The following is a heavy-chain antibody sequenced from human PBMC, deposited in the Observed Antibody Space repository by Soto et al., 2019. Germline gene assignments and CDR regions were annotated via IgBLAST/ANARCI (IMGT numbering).Heavy chain of an antibody. CDR1: GGTFSRYA. V-gene: IGHV1-69*01. CDR2: IIPIFGTA. J-gene: IGHJ4*02. CDR3: ARDRTDYYDTSGYPVPQSFDY. Sequence: QVQLVQSGAEVKKPGSSVKVSCKASGGTFSRYAISWVRQAPGQGLEWMGGIIPIFGTANYAQKFQGRVTITADESTSTAYMELSSLRSEDTDVYYCARDRTDYYDTSGYPVPQSFDYWGQGTLVTVSA. D-gene: IGHD3-22*01.